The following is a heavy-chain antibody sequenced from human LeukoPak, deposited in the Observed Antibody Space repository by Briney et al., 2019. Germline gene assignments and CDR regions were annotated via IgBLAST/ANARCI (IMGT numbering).Heavy chain of an antibody. CDR3: AKDQVAVAGKWPRHFDY. CDR1: GFTFSDYY. CDR2: ISGSGGTT. Sequence: PGGSLRLSCAASGFTFSDYYMSWIRQAPGKGLEWVSAISGSGGTTYYADSVKGRFTISRDNSKNTLYVQMNSLRAEDTAVYYCAKDQVAVAGKWPRHFDYWGQGTLVTVSS. D-gene: IGHD6-19*01. V-gene: IGHV3-23*01. J-gene: IGHJ4*02.